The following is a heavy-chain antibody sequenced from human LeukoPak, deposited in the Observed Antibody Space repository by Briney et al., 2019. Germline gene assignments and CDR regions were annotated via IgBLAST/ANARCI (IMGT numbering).Heavy chain of an antibody. CDR3: ARGGVISGWLFDY. Sequence: PGGSLRLSCAASGFTFSSYAMSWVRQAPGKGLEWVANINQDGSEKYYVDSVKGRFTISRDIAKSSLYLQMNSLRAEDTAVYYCARGGVISGWLFDYWGQGTLVTVSS. V-gene: IGHV3-7*01. J-gene: IGHJ4*02. CDR2: INQDGSEK. D-gene: IGHD6-19*01. CDR1: GFTFSSYA.